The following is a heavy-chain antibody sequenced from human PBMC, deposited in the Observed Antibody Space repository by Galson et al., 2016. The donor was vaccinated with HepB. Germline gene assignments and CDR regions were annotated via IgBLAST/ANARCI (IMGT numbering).Heavy chain of an antibody. CDR1: GFSFSTSG. D-gene: IGHD6-6*01. CDR3: ARIPIEYSGSHIYYYYYMDV. V-gene: IGHV3-48*02. CDR2: TSGNSRTI. Sequence: SLRLSCAASGFSFSTSGMRRVRQTQGTGLAWDSYTSGNSRTIYYAASVTRRSTISRENAKNSPYLQMNSLRDEDTAVYYCARIPIEYSGSHIYYYYYMDVWGKGTTVTVSS. J-gene: IGHJ6*03.